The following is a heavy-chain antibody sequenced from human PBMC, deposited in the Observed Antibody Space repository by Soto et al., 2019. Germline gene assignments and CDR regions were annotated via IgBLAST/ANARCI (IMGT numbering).Heavy chain of an antibody. V-gene: IGHV4-59*01. CDR2: IYYSGSA. CDR1: GGSISSYY. Sequence: SETLSLTCTASGGSISSYYWSWIRQPPGKGLEWIGYIYYSGSADYSPSLKSRVTISVDTSKNQFSLKLSSVTAADTAVYYCARNGGGSGSYYHNYGMDVLGQGTTVTVSS. D-gene: IGHD3-10*01. CDR3: ARNGGGSGSYYHNYGMDV. J-gene: IGHJ6*02.